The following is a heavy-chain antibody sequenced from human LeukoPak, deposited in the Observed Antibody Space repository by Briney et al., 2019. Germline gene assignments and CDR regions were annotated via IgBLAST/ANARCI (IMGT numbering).Heavy chain of an antibody. CDR2: IKSKTDGGTT. J-gene: IGHJ4*02. D-gene: IGHD3-22*01. V-gene: IGHV3-15*01. CDR3: ITSYYYDSSGYGY. Sequence: PGGSLRLSCAASGFTFSDAWMSWVRQAPGKGLEWVGRIKSKTDGGTTGYAAPVKGRFTISRDDSKNTLYLQMNSLKTEDTAVYYCITSYYYDSSGYGYWGQGTLVILSS. CDR1: GFTFSDAW.